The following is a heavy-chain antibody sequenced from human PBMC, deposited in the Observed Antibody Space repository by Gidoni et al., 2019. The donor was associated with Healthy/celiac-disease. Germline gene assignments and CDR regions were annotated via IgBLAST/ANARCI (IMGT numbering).Heavy chain of an antibody. CDR1: GGSISSSSYY. Sequence: QLQLQESGPGLVKPSETLSLTCTVSGGSISSSSYYWGWIRQPPGKGLEWIGSIYYSGSTYYNPSLKSRVTISVDTSKNQFSLKLSSVTAADTAVYYCARGSSGWYTSDYGMDVWGQGTTVTVSS. CDR3: ARGSSGWYTSDYGMDV. J-gene: IGHJ6*02. CDR2: IYYSGST. V-gene: IGHV4-39*01. D-gene: IGHD6-19*01.